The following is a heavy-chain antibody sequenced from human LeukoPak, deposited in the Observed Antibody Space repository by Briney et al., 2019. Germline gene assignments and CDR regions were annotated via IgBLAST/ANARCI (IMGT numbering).Heavy chain of an antibody. J-gene: IGHJ5*02. CDR2: ISGSGAFT. Sequence: GGSLRLSCAASGFTFSSYAMSWVRQAPGKGLEWVSGISGSGAFTYYADSVKGRFTISRDNSKNTLYLQMNSLRAEDTAVYYCARGPYCSGGTCYSLGEFDPWGQGTLVTVSS. CDR1: GFTFSSYA. D-gene: IGHD2-15*01. V-gene: IGHV3-23*01. CDR3: ARGPYCSGGTCYSLGEFDP.